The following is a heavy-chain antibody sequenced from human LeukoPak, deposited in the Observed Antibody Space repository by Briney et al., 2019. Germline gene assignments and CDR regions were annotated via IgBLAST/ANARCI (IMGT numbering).Heavy chain of an antibody. CDR3: ARDEVITFRLFDH. CDR2: IWYDGNTK. D-gene: IGHD1-14*01. J-gene: IGHJ4*02. CDR1: GFTLSAHG. Sequence: GGSLRLSCAASGFTLSAHGMHWVRQAPGQGLEWLAVIWYDGNTKYYSDSVKGRFTISRDSSKNTLYLEMNSLRAEDTAVYYCARDEVITFRLFDHWGQGTLVTVSS. V-gene: IGHV3-33*01.